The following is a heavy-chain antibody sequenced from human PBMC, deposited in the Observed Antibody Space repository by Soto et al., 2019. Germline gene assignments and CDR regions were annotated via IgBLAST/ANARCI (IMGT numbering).Heavy chain of an antibody. CDR2: ISRDGGTK. CDR3: TGEVASGY. CDR1: GFTFSTYG. J-gene: IGHJ4*02. Sequence: QVQLVESGGGVVQPGRSLRLSCAVSGFTFSTYGMHWVRQAPGKGLEWVAVISRDGGTKYYADSVKGRFTISRDNSRNTLFLEMNSLRGDDMAVYYCTGEVASGYWGQGTLVTVSS. V-gene: IGHV3-30*03. D-gene: IGHD2-8*02.